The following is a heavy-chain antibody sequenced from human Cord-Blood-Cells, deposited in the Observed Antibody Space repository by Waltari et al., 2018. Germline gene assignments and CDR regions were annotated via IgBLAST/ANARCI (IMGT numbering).Heavy chain of an antibody. Sequence: QVQLVQSGAEVKKPGASVKVSCKASGYTFTSYDINWVRQATGQGLEWRGWRNPNRGNTGYAQKFQGRVTMTRSTSISTAYMELSSLRSEDTAVYYCARRSLRQSSCDIWGQGTMVTVSS. J-gene: IGHJ3*02. CDR1: GYTFTSYD. CDR3: ARRSLRQSSCDI. V-gene: IGHV1-8*01. D-gene: IGHD2-2*01. CDR2: RNPNRGNT.